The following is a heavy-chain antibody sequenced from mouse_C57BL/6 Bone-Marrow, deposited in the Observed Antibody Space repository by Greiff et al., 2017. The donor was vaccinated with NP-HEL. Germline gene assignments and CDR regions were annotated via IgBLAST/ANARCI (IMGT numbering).Heavy chain of an antibody. CDR2: IDPETGGT. J-gene: IGHJ1*03. Sequence: VQLQQSGAELVRPGASVTLSCKASGYTFTDYEMHWVKQTPVHGLEWIGAIDPETGGTAYNQKFKGKAILTADKSSSTAYMELRGLTSEDSAVYYCTGFYDYDGRYWYFDVWGTGTTVTVSS. CDR3: TGFYDYDGRYWYFDV. CDR1: GYTFTDYE. V-gene: IGHV1-15*01. D-gene: IGHD2-4*01.